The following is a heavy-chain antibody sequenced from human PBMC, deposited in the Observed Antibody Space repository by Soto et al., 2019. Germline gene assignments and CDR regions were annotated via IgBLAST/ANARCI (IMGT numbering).Heavy chain of an antibody. CDR2: IYYSGST. Sequence: PSETLSLTCTVSGGSISSYYWSWTRQPPGKGLEWIGYIYYSGSTNYNPSLKSRVTISVDTSKNQFSLKLSSVTAADTAVYYCARFRRVVRSNWFDPWGQGTLVTVSS. V-gene: IGHV4-59*01. J-gene: IGHJ5*02. D-gene: IGHD2-21*01. CDR1: GGSISSYY. CDR3: ARFRRVVRSNWFDP.